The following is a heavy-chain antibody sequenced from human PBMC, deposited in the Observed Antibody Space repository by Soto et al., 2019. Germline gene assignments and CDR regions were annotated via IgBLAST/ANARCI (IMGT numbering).Heavy chain of an antibody. CDR1: GYTFTSYY. D-gene: IGHD5-18*01. Sequence: ASVKVSCKASGYTFTSYYMHWVRQAPGQGLEWMGIINPSGGSTSYAQKFQGRVTMTRDTSTSTVYMELSSLRSEDTAVYYCGSGGYSYGYYYYYMDVWGKGTTVTVSS. CDR2: INPSGGST. V-gene: IGHV1-46*03. CDR3: GSGGYSYGYYYYYMDV. J-gene: IGHJ6*03.